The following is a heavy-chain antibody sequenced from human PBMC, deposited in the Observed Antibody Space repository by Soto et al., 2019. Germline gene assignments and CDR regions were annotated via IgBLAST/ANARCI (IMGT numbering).Heavy chain of an antibody. Sequence: GGSLRLSCAASGFTFSSYWMRWVRQAPGKGLEWVANISQDGSEKYYVDSVKGRFTISRDNAKNSLYLQMNSLRAEDAAVYYCAIYPIAVAGTHYFDYWGQGTLVTVSS. J-gene: IGHJ4*02. CDR3: AIYPIAVAGTHYFDY. CDR1: GFTFSSYW. V-gene: IGHV3-7*03. D-gene: IGHD6-19*01. CDR2: ISQDGSEK.